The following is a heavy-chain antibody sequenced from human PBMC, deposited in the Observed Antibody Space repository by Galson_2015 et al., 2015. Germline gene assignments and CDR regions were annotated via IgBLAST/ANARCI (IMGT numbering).Heavy chain of an antibody. CDR2: ISGSGGST. Sequence: SLRLSCAASGFTFSSYAMSWVRQAPGKGLEWVSAISGSGGSTYYADSVKGRFTISRDNSKNTLYLQMNSLRAEDTAVYYCAKDDYGGNSELDYWGQGTLVTVSS. CDR1: GFTFSSYA. J-gene: IGHJ4*02. CDR3: AKDDYGGNSELDY. D-gene: IGHD4-23*01. V-gene: IGHV3-23*01.